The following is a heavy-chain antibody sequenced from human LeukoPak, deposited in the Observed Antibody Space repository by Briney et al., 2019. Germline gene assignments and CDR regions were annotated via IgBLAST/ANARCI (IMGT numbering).Heavy chain of an antibody. V-gene: IGHV3-23*01. Sequence: GGSLRLSCAASGFTFSSYSMNWVRRAPGKGPEWVSGLNSNGAVTYYVDSVKGRFTISRDNAKNTLYLQMNSLRAEDTAVYYCLRDLNWSLDQWGQGTLVTVSS. J-gene: IGHJ4*02. D-gene: IGHD1-20*01. CDR3: LRDLNWSLDQ. CDR2: LNSNGAVT. CDR1: GFTFSSYS.